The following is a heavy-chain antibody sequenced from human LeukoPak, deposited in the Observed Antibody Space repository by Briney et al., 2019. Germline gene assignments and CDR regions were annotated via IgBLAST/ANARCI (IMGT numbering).Heavy chain of an antibody. J-gene: IGHJ4*02. D-gene: IGHD1-7*01. CDR2: IIPIFGTA. CDR3: ARDKTGNFQFHY. V-gene: IGHV1-69*13. CDR1: GGTFSSYA. Sequence: GASVKVSCKASGGTFSSYAISWVRQAPGRGLEWMGGIIPIFGTANYAKKFQDRVTITADESTSAIYMELNSLRSEDTAVYYCARDKTGNFQFHYWGQGTLVTVSS.